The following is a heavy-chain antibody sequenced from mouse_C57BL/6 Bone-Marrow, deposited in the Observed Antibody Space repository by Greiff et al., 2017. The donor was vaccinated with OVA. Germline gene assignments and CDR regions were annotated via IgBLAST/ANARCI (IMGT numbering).Heavy chain of an antibody. V-gene: IGHV2-2*01. CDR1: GFSLTSYG. Sequence: QVQLQQSGPGLVQPSQSLSITCTVSGFSLTSYGVHWVRQSPGKGLEWLGVIWSGGSTDYNAAFISRLSISKDNSKSQVFFKMNSLQADDTAIYYCARIPSTLYYYAMDDWGQGTSVTVSS. CDR2: IWSGGST. J-gene: IGHJ4*01. CDR3: ARIPSTLYYYAMDD. D-gene: IGHD6-1*01.